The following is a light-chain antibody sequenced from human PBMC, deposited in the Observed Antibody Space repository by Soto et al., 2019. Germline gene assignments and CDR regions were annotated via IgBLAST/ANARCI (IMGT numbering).Light chain of an antibody. J-gene: IGKJ1*01. CDR1: QSISRW. CDR2: KAS. CDR3: QQYNGYSTWK. Sequence: IQMTQSPWTLSASVWERVTITCRSSQSISRWLAWYQQKPGKAPKLLIYKASILESGVPSRFSGSGSGTEFTLTISSLQPDDFATYYCQQYNGYSTWKFGQGTKVDIK. V-gene: IGKV1-5*03.